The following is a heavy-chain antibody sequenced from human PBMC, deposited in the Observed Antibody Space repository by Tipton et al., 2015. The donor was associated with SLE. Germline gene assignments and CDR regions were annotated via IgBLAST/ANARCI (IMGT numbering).Heavy chain of an antibody. CDR2: IWYDGSNK. V-gene: IGHV3-33*08. J-gene: IGHJ5*02. Sequence: SLRLSCAASGFTFSHHGMHWVRQAPGKGLEWVAVIWYDGSNKYYADSVKGRFTISRDNAKKSLFLQMNSLRAEDTALYYCARGDWFDPWGQGTLVTVSS. CDR1: GFTFSHHG. CDR3: ARGDWFDP.